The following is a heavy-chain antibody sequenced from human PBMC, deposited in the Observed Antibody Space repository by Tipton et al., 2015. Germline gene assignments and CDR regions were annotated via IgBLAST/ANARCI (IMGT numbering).Heavy chain of an antibody. J-gene: IGHJ6*02. D-gene: IGHD3-10*01. CDR3: ARISPSGPYYFKGMDV. CDR1: GYPFTSFG. CDR2: ISAYNGQT. Sequence: QVQLVQSGPEVKKSGASVKGSCKASGYPFTSFGFSWVRQAPGQGLEWMGWISAYNGQTSYAENFQDRVIMTTATSTSTAYMELMSLRSDDTAVYYCARISPSGPYYFKGMDVWGQGTTVTVS. V-gene: IGHV1-18*01.